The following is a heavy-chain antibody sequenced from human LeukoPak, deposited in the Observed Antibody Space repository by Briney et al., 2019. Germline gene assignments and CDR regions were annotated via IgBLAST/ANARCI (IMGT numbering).Heavy chain of an antibody. Sequence: GGSLRLSCEASGFTFSSYAMSWVRQAPGKGLEWVSGIIDSGDTTYYANSVKGRFTISRDNSKNTLYLQMNSLRAEDTAVYYCAKLGGQEVYNYYVGVWGKGTTVAVSS. J-gene: IGHJ6*03. V-gene: IGHV3-23*01. CDR1: GFTFSSYA. D-gene: IGHD3-16*01. CDR3: AKLGGQEVYNYYVGV. CDR2: IIDSGDTT.